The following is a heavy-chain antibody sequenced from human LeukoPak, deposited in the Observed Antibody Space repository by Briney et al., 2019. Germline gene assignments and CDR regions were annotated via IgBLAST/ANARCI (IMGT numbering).Heavy chain of an antibody. CDR3: AKTGSEKKNWFDS. V-gene: IGHV4-39*01. CDR1: GDSISSSTYY. CDR2: VYYSGTT. Sequence: SETLSLTCTVSGDSISSSTYYWGWIRQPPGKGLEWIGNVYYSGTTYYNPSLKSRVTISVDTSKNQFSLILSSVTAADTAVYYCAKTGSEKKNWFDSWGQGTLVTVSS. J-gene: IGHJ5*01. D-gene: IGHD1-14*01.